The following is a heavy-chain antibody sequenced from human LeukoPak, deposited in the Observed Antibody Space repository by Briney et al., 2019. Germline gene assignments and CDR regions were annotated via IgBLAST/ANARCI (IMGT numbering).Heavy chain of an antibody. CDR2: INPNSGGT. D-gene: IGHD3-22*01. V-gene: IGHV1-2*02. J-gene: IGHJ3*02. Sequence: ASVKVSCKASGYTFTGYYMHWVRQAPGQGLEWMGWINPNSGGTNYAQKFQGRVTMTRDTSTSTVYMELSSLRSEDTAVYYCARVSSSGYDAFDIWGQGTMVTVSS. CDR3: ARVSSSGYDAFDI. CDR1: GYTFTGYY.